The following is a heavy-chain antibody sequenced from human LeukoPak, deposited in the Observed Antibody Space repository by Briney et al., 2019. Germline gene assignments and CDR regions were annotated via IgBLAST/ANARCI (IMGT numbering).Heavy chain of an antibody. CDR3: AELGITMIGGV. CDR2: ISSSGSTI. D-gene: IGHD3-10*02. J-gene: IGHJ6*04. CDR1: GFTFSSYE. V-gene: IGHV3-48*03. Sequence: GGSLRLSCSASGFTFSSYEMNWVRQAPGKGLECVSYISSSGSTIYYADSVNDRFTISSDNAKKPLYLQINILRADDAFLYYCAELGITMIGGVWGKGTTVTISS.